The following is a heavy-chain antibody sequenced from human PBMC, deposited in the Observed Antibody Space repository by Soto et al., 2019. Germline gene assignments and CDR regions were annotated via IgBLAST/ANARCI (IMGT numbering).Heavy chain of an antibody. CDR2: IIPIFGTA. V-gene: IGHV1-69*13. J-gene: IGHJ4*02. CDR1: GGTFSSYA. D-gene: IGHD4-17*01. Sequence: SVKVSCNASGGTFSSYAISWVRPAPGQGLEWMGGIIPIFGTANYAQKFQGRVTITADESTSTAYMELSSLRSEDTAVYYCARDPRIDYGDPYYFDYWGQGTLVTV. CDR3: ARDPRIDYGDPYYFDY.